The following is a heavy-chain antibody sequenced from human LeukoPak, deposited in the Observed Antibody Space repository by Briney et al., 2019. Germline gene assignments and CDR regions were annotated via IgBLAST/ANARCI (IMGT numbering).Heavy chain of an antibody. D-gene: IGHD4-23*01. CDR1: GFTFSKSV. CDR2: IFVGSGNT. V-gene: IGHV1-58*01. Sequence: GAAVKVSFRASGFTFSKSVVQWGRQARAQGLEWMGWIFVGSGNTNYAEKFQRRVTITRDMSTSTAYMEVSSLRSEDTAVYYCAADPGYGGNHYSYTMDVWGKGTTVTVSS. J-gene: IGHJ6*04. CDR3: AADPGYGGNHYSYTMDV.